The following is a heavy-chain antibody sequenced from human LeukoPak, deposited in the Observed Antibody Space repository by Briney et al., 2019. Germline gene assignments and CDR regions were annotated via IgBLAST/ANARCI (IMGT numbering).Heavy chain of an antibody. CDR2: IYHSGST. Sequence: PSGTLSLTCAVSGGSISSSNWWSWVRQPPGKGLEWIGEIYHSGSTNYNPSLKSRVTISVDTSKNQFSLKLSSVTAAATAVYYCAREPQTYSNYWFDPWGQGTLVTVSS. V-gene: IGHV4-4*02. CDR3: AREPQTYSNYWFDP. J-gene: IGHJ5*02. D-gene: IGHD4-11*01. CDR1: GGSISSSNW.